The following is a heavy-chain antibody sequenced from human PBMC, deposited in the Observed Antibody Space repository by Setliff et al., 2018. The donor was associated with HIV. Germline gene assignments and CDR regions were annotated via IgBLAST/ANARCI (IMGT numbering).Heavy chain of an antibody. CDR2: IIPIFGTA. J-gene: IGHJ6*03. Sequence: GASVKVSCKASGGTFSSYAISWVRQAPGQGLEWMGGIIPIFGTANYAQKFQGRVTITADDSTSRAYMELSSLRSEDTAVYYCARAWSGYYRVEYYYMDVWGKGTTVTVSS. D-gene: IGHD3-3*01. CDR3: ARAWSGYYRVEYYYMDV. V-gene: IGHV1-69*13. CDR1: GGTFSSYA.